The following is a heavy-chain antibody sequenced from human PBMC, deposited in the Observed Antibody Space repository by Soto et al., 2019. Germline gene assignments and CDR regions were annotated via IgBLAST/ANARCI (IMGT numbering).Heavy chain of an antibody. Sequence: QVQLVESGGGVVQPGRSLRLSCAASGFTFSSYAMHWVRQAPGKGLEWVAVISYDGSNKYYADSVKGRFTISRDNSKNTLYLQMNSLRAEDTAVYYCARAPVTWREYYFGYWGQGTLVTVSS. V-gene: IGHV3-30-3*01. CDR2: ISYDGSNK. CDR1: GFTFSSYA. CDR3: ARAPVTWREYYFGY. J-gene: IGHJ4*02. D-gene: IGHD3-10*01.